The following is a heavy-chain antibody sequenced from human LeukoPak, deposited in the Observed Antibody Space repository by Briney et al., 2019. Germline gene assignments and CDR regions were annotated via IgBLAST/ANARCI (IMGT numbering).Heavy chain of an antibody. D-gene: IGHD3-10*01. CDR2: IYYSGST. J-gene: IGHJ6*03. CDR1: GGSISSYY. Sequence: SGTLSLTCTVSGGSISSYYWSWIRQPPGKGLEWIGYIYYSGSTNYNPSLKSRVTISVDTSKNQFSLKLSSVTAADTAVYYCARSAYGSGSYYPYYYYYMDVWGKGTTVTISS. CDR3: ARSAYGSGSYYPYYYYYMDV. V-gene: IGHV4-59*01.